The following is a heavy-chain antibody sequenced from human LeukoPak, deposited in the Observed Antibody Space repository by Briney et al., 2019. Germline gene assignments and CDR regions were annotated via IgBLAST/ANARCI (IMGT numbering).Heavy chain of an antibody. J-gene: IGHJ4*02. CDR2: ISAYNGNT. D-gene: IGHD3-22*01. Sequence: GASVKVSCKASGYTFTSYGISWARQAPGQGLEWMGWISAYNGNTNYAQKLQGRVTMTTDTSTSTAYMELRSLRSDDTAVYYCARTDYYDSSGYPDYWGQGTLVTVSS. CDR3: ARTDYYDSSGYPDY. CDR1: GYTFTSYG. V-gene: IGHV1-18*01.